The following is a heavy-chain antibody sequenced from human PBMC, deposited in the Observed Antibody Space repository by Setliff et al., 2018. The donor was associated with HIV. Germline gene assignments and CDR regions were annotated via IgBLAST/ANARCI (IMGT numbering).Heavy chain of an antibody. CDR2: ISTYGGST. CDR3: ARDLGVSYRHYIKGNYFDN. D-gene: IGHD3-16*02. CDR1: GSTSSTDA. V-gene: IGHV1-18*01. J-gene: IGHJ4*02. Sequence: ASVKVSCKASGSTSSTDAISWVRQAPGQGLEWMGWISTYGGSTNYAQKFQGRVSMTTDTSTSTVYMELTNLRSDDTAVYYCARDLGVSYRHYIKGNYFDNWGQGTLVTAPQ.